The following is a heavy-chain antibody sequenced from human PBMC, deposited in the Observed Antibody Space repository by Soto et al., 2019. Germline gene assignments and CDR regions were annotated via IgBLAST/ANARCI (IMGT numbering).Heavy chain of an antibody. Sequence: XGSLTLSSQASGFAFRSYCMIWVLQATGNGLEWVANMNQDGSEKYYVGSVKGRFTISRDNAKNSLYLQMNSLRTEETAVYYCARADNSGWHYYYYGMDVWGQGPTVTVSS. D-gene: IGHD6-19*01. V-gene: IGHV3-7*01. J-gene: IGHJ6*02. CDR3: ARADNSGWHYYYYGMDV. CDR1: GFAFRSYC. CDR2: MNQDGSEK.